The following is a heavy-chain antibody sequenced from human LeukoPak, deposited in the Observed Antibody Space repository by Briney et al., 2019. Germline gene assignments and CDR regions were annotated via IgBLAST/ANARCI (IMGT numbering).Heavy chain of an antibody. Sequence: GGSLRLSCEASGFSLTNYGMDWVRQAPGKELEWVSPISSSSAYIYYAASVRGRFTISRDNAKNSLYLQMNSLRAEDTAVYYCARDHRSDPWGQGTLVTVSS. CDR2: ISSSSAYI. CDR1: GFSLTNYG. V-gene: IGHV3-21*01. CDR3: ARDHRSDP. J-gene: IGHJ5*02.